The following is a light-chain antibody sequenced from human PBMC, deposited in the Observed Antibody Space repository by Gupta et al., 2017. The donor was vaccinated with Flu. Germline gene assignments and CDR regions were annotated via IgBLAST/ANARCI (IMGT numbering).Light chain of an antibody. CDR1: QSVSSSY. CDR2: GAS. Sequence: EIVLTQSPGTLSLSPGERATLSCRASQSVSSSYLSWYQQKPGQAPRLLIYGASSRATGIPDRFSGSGSGXDFTLTXSRLEDEDLAVYYCQKYGRGLTLGXGTKVEIK. V-gene: IGKV3-20*01. J-gene: IGKJ4*01. CDR3: QKYGRGLT.